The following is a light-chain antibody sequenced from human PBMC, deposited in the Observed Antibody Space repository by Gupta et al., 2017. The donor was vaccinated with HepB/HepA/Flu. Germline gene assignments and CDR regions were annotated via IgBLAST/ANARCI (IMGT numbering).Light chain of an antibody. V-gene: IGLV2-14*03. CDR2: DVS. Sequence: QSALTQPASVSGSPGQSITISCTGTSSDVGGYEYVSWYQQHPGKAPKLVIYDVSTRPSGVSNRFSGSKSGKTASLTISGLQEEDEADYYGSSYTSRSTLVFGGGTKVTVL. CDR3: SSYTSRSTLV. CDR1: SSDVGGYEY. J-gene: IGLJ2*01.